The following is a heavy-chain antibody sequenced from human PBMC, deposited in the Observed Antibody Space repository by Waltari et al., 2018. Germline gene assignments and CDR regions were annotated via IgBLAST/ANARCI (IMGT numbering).Heavy chain of an antibody. CDR1: GFTFSSYS. Sequence: EVQLVESGGGLVKPGGSLRLSCAASGFTFSSYSMNWVRQAPGKGLEWVSSISSSSSYIYDADSVKGRFTISRDNAKNSLYLQMNSLRAEDTAVYYCAREIVVVVAATPTYYGMDVWGQGTTVTVSS. D-gene: IGHD2-15*01. CDR3: AREIVVVVAATPTYYGMDV. J-gene: IGHJ6*02. V-gene: IGHV3-21*01. CDR2: ISSSSSYI.